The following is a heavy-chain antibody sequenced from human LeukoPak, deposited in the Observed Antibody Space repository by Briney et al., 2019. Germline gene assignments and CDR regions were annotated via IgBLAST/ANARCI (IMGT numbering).Heavy chain of an antibody. CDR1: GGSFSSYY. J-gene: IGHJ4*02. V-gene: IGHV4-59*08. CDR2: IYYSGST. D-gene: IGHD3-16*01. CDR3: ARQRAYYDYVWGGFDY. Sequence: SETLSLTCAVYGGSFSSYYWSWIRQPPGKGLEWIGYIYYSGSTNYNPSLKSRVTISVDTSKNQFSLKLSSVTAADTAVYYCARQRAYYDYVWGGFDYWGQGTLVTVSS.